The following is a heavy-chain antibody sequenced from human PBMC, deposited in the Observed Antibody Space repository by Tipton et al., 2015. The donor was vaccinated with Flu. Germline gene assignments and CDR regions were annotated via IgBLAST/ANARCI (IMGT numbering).Heavy chain of an antibody. J-gene: IGHJ4*02. CDR3: ATTTYYYGSGSHDY. Sequence: TLSLTCSVSGDAIRSGYLWGWIRQPPGRGLEWIGNIFRTGSAYLNPSLKSRVAISVDTSKNQFSLKLSSVTAADTAVYYCATTTYYYGSGSHDYWGQGTLVTVSS. D-gene: IGHD3-10*01. V-gene: IGHV4-38-2*01. CDR2: IFRTGSA. CDR1: GDAIRSGYL.